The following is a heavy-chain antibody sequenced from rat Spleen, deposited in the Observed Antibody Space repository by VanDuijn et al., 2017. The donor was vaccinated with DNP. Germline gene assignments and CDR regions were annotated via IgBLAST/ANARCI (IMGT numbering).Heavy chain of an antibody. V-gene: IGHV3-1*01. J-gene: IGHJ2*01. D-gene: IGHD1-6*01. CDR3: ARSDYYGSYRPFTY. Sequence: EVQLQESGPGLVKPSQSLSLTCSVTGYSITSNYWGWIRKFPGNKMEWMGYISYSGITGFNPSLKSRISITRDTSKNQFFLQLNSVTTEDTAIYYCARSDYYGSYRPFTYWGQGVMVTVSS. CDR2: ISYSGIT. CDR1: GYSITSNY.